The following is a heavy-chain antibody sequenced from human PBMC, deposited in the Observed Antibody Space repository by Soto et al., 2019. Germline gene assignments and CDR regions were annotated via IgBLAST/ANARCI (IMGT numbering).Heavy chain of an antibody. CDR3: AKESRCCTTPRCHFDF. Sequence: GGSLRLSCASSGFSFSTYAMSWVRQAPGKGLEWVSLVTGSGGSTYYADSVKGRFTISRDNSKNTLYLQLNSLRVEDTAEYYCAKESRCCTTPRCHFDFWGQGTLVTVSS. J-gene: IGHJ4*02. V-gene: IGHV3-23*01. CDR1: GFSFSTYA. D-gene: IGHD2-8*01. CDR2: VTGSGGST.